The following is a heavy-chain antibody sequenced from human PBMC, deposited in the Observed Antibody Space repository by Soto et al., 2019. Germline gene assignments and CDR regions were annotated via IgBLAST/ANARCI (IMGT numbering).Heavy chain of an antibody. CDR3: ARDGRPYYYDSSGYRDRLVDY. CDR2: IWYDGSNK. CDR1: GFTFSSYG. J-gene: IGHJ4*02. Sequence: GGSLRLSCAASGFTFSSYGMHWVRQAPGKGLEWVAVIWYDGSNKYYADSVKGRFTISRDNSKNTLYLQMNSLRAEDTAVYYCARDGRPYYYDSSGYRDRLVDYWGQGTLVTSPQ. D-gene: IGHD3-22*01. V-gene: IGHV3-33*01.